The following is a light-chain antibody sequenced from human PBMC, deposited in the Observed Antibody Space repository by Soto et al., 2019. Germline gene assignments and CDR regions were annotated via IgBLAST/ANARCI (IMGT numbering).Light chain of an antibody. V-gene: IGLV4-69*01. Sequence: QPVLTQSPSASASLGASVKLTCTLSSGHYTYAIAWHQQQPGKGPRYLMKLSSDGSHTKGDGIPDRFSGSSSGAERYLTISSLQSEDEADYYCQTWGTGIVFGGGTKLTVL. J-gene: IGLJ2*01. CDR3: QTWGTGIV. CDR1: SGHYTYA. CDR2: LSSDGSH.